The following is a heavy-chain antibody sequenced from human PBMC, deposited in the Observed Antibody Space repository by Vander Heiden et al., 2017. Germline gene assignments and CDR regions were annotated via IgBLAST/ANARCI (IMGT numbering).Heavy chain of an antibody. D-gene: IGHD6-19*01. CDR2: TYDRSKWYN. CDR1: GDSVPRSSLT. J-gene: IGHJ4*02. Sequence: QVQLQQSGPGLVKPSQPLSLTCSISGDSVPRSSLTWNWIRQAPARGLEWLGRTYDRSKWYNDYADSLKSRITINPDTSKNQFSLQLNAVTPEDTAVYFCTRESMSGWSNYWGPGTLVTVSS. V-gene: IGHV6-1*01. CDR3: TRESMSGWSNY.